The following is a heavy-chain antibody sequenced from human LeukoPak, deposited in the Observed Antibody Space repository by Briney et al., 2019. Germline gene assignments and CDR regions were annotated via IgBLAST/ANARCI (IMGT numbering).Heavy chain of an antibody. V-gene: IGHV3-11*04. CDR3: TRDPRHFDS. CDR1: GFTFSDSY. Sequence: PGRSLRLSCAASGFTFSDSYMTWVRQAPGKGVEWVAYISGSGHDINYSDSVKGRFTISRDNAKSSLYLQMSSLRVEDTAVYYCTRDPRHFDSCGQGTLVTVSS. J-gene: IGHJ5*01. D-gene: IGHD6-6*01. CDR2: ISGSGHDI.